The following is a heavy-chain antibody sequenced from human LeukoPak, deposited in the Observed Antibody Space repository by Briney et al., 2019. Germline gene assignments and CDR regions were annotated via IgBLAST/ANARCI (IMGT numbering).Heavy chain of an antibody. Sequence: PSETLSLTCAVYGGSFSGYYWSWIRQPPGKGLEWIGEINHSGSTNYSPSLKSRVTISVDTSKNQFSLKLSSVTAADTAVYYCAREDGGWIDYWGQGTLVTVSS. J-gene: IGHJ4*02. V-gene: IGHV4-34*01. D-gene: IGHD2-15*01. CDR2: INHSGST. CDR3: AREDGGWIDY. CDR1: GGSFSGYY.